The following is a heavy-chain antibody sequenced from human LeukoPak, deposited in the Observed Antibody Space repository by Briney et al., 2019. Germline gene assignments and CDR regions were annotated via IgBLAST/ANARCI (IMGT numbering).Heavy chain of an antibody. J-gene: IGHJ4*02. CDR2: INHSGST. CDR3: ASEDIVGATLGGY. V-gene: IGHV4-34*01. D-gene: IGHD1-26*01. Sequence: SETLSLTCTVSGGSISSYYWSWIRQPPGKGLEWIGEINHSGSTNYNPSLKSRVTISVDTSKNQFSLKLSSVTAADTAVYYCASEDIVGATLGGYWGQGTLVTVSS. CDR1: GGSISSYY.